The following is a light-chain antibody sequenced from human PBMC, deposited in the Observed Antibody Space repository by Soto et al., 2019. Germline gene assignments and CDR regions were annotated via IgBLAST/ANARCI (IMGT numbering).Light chain of an antibody. CDR3: QQRKSYPIT. V-gene: IGKV1-9*01. J-gene: IGKJ5*01. CDR2: AAS. CDR1: QYINTY. Sequence: DIQLTQSPSFLSASVGDRVTITCRASQYINTYLAWYQQKPGKAPKLLIFAASTVQNGVPSRCSGSGSGTEFTATITSLQPEDVATYYCQQRKSYPITFGQGTRLEIK.